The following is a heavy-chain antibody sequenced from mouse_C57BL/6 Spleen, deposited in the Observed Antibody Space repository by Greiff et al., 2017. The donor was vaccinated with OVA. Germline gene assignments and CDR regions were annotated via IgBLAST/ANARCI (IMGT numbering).Heavy chain of an antibody. CDR1: GYTFTSYW. V-gene: IGHV1-55*01. Sequence: QVQLQQPGAELVKPGASVKMSCKASGYTFTSYWITWVKQRPGQGLEWIGDIYPGSGSTKYNEKFKSKATLTVDTSSSTAYMQLSSLTSEDSAVLYCARSYYGSSYEDWYFDVWGTGTTVTVSS. J-gene: IGHJ1*03. CDR3: ARSYYGSSYEDWYFDV. CDR2: IYPGSGST. D-gene: IGHD1-1*01.